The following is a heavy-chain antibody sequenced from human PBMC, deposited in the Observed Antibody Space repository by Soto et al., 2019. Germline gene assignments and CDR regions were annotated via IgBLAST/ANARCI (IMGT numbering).Heavy chain of an antibody. V-gene: IGHV1-2*02. CDR1: GYIFTGYH. CDR2: INPNSGDT. CDR3: ARDARGTRGFDQMDI. Sequence: ASVKVSCKASGYIFTGYHIHWVRQAPGRGLEWMGWINPNSGDTEYAQNFQGRVTMTRDTSFNLVYMEMSGLMSDDTAVYYCARDARGTRGFDQMDIWGQGSTVTVSS. J-gene: IGHJ6*02. D-gene: IGHD3-9*01.